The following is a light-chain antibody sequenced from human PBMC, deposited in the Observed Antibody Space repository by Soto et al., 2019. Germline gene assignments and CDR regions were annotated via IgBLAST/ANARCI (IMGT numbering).Light chain of an antibody. CDR2: DVS. CDR1: SSDVGGYNY. V-gene: IGLV2-11*01. CDR3: CSYAGREG. J-gene: IGLJ1*01. Sequence: QSALTQPRSVSGSPGQSVTISCTGTSSDVGGYNYVSWYQQHPGKAPKLMIYDVSKRPSGVPDRFSGSKSGNTASLTISGLQAEDEADYYCCSYAGREGFGTGTKLTVL.